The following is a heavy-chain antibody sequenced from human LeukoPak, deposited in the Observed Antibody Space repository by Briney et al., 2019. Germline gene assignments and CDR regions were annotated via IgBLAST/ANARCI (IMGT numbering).Heavy chain of an antibody. J-gene: IGHJ5*02. CDR3: ARSGYCSSTNCYTDWFDP. Sequence: GGSLRLSCAASGFTFSGYAMHWVRQAPGKGLGWVAVISYDGSNKYYPDSVKGRFTISRDNSKNTVYLQMNSLRVEDTAVYYCARSGYCSSTNCYTDWFDPWGQGTLVTVSS. CDR2: ISYDGSNK. CDR1: GFTFSGYA. D-gene: IGHD2-2*02. V-gene: IGHV3-30-3*01.